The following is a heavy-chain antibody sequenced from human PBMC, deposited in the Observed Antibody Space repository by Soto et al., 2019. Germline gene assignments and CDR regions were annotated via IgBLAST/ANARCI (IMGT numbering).Heavy chain of an antibody. CDR1: GGSVSSSVYY. J-gene: IGHJ5*02. CDR3: ARHGDSGWPGYWFDP. D-gene: IGHD6-19*01. V-gene: IGHV4-39*01. Sequence: QLQLQESGPGLVRPSETLSLICTVSGGSVSSSVYYWGWIRQPPGKGLEWIGSVYTSGSTYYNPSLKSRVTVSVDTSKSHFSLRLSSVTAADTAVYYCARHGDSGWPGYWFDPWGQGTLVTVSS. CDR2: VYTSGST.